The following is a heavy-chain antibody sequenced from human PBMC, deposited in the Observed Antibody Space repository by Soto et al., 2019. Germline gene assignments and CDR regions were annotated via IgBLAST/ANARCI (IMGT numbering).Heavy chain of an antibody. CDR3: AKSAPAAAGTGPFDY. CDR1: GGTFSSYA. CDR2: IIPIFGTA. J-gene: IGHJ4*02. D-gene: IGHD6-13*01. V-gene: IGHV1-69*13. Sequence: SVKVSCKASGGTFSSYAIIWVRQAPGQGLEWMGGIIPIFGTANYAQKFQGRVTITADESTSTAYLQMNSLEAEDTAVYYCAKSAPAAAGTGPFDYWGQGTLVTVSS.